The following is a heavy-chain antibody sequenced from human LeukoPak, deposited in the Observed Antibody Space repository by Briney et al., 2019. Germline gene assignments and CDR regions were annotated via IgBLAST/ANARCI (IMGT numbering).Heavy chain of an antibody. CDR3: ARDAY. CDR1: GVSIGSHY. V-gene: IGHV4-59*11. CDR2: VYNSGTT. J-gene: IGHJ4*02. Sequence: SETLSLTCTVSGVSIGSHYWSWIRQSPGKGLERIGCVYNSGTTVYNPSLTGRVTISVDTSKNQYSLNLRSVTAADAAVYYCARDAYWGQGILVTVFS.